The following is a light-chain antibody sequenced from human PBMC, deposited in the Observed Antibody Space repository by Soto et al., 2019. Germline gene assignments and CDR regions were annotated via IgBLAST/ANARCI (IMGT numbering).Light chain of an antibody. J-gene: IGKJ1*01. V-gene: IGKV3-20*01. Sequence: EIVMTQSPATLSLSHGERATLSCRASQSVSSNLAWYQQKPGQAPRLLTYGASSRDSGIPDRFSGSGSGTDFTLTISRLEPEDFAVYFCQQYGDSPWTFGQGTKVDIK. CDR2: GAS. CDR1: QSVSSN. CDR3: QQYGDSPWT.